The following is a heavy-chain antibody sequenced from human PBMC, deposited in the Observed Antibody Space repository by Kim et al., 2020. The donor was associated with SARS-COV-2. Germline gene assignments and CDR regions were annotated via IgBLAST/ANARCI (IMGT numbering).Heavy chain of an antibody. J-gene: IGHJ6*02. CDR2: IIPILGIA. D-gene: IGHD5-12*01. Sequence: SVKVSCKASGGTFSSYAISWVRQAPGQGLEWMGRIIPILGIANYAQKFQGRVTITADKSTSTAYMELSSLRSEDTAVYYCARDRGTDGYNRYYYGMDVWGQGTTVTVSS. CDR1: GGTFSSYA. V-gene: IGHV1-69*04. CDR3: ARDRGTDGYNRYYYGMDV.